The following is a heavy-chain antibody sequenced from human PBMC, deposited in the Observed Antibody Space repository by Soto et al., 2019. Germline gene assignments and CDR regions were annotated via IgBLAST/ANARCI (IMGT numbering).Heavy chain of an antibody. V-gene: IGHV1-18*01. Sequence: QVQLVQSGADVKKPEASVKVSCKASGYTFTSFGISWVRQAPGQGLEWMGWISAYNGNTNYAHKFQGRVTMTTDTSTSTAYMELRSLRSDDTAVYYCARDEIAVAGRVWFDPWGQGTLVTVSS. CDR3: ARDEIAVAGRVWFDP. CDR1: GYTFTSFG. D-gene: IGHD6-19*01. J-gene: IGHJ5*02. CDR2: ISAYNGNT.